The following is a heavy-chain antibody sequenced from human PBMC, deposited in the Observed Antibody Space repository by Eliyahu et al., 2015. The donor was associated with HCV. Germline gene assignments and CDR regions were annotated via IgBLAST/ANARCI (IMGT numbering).Heavy chain of an antibody. Sequence: QVQLVQSGAEVKKPGASVKVSCKASGYTFTGYYMHWVRQAPGQGLEWMGWVNPNSGGTNYAQKFQGRVTMTRDTSISTAYMELSRLRSDDTAVYYCARDLDIVVVVAATSRDYWGQGTLVTVSS. D-gene: IGHD2-15*01. V-gene: IGHV1-2*02. CDR3: ARDLDIVVVVAATSRDY. J-gene: IGHJ4*02. CDR2: VNPNSGGT. CDR1: GYTFTGYY.